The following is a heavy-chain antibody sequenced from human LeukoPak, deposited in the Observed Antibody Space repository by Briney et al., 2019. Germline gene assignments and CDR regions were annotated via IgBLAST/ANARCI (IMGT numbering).Heavy chain of an antibody. CDR3: ARHMSGDYDY. CDR2: ISYTGIT. CDR1: GGSISEYY. V-gene: IGHV4-59*08. J-gene: IGHJ4*02. D-gene: IGHD3-10*02. Sequence: PSETLSLTCTVSGGSISEYYWSWIRQPPREGLEWIAYISYTGITNYNPSLKSRVTISVDTSKNQFSLKLSSVTAADTAVYYCARHMSGDYDYWGQGTLVTVSS.